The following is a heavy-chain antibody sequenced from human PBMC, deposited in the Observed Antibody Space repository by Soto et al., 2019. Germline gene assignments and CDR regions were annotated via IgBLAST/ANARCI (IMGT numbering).Heavy chain of an antibody. CDR1: GYTFTSYA. CDR3: ARGRIAVAPYIY. Sequence: VASVKVSFKASGYTFTSYAMHWLRQAPGQRLEWMGWINAGNGNTKYSQKFQGRVTITRDTSASTAYMELSSLRSEDTAVYYCARGRIAVAPYIYWGQGTLVTVSS. V-gene: IGHV1-3*01. CDR2: INAGNGNT. D-gene: IGHD6-19*01. J-gene: IGHJ4*02.